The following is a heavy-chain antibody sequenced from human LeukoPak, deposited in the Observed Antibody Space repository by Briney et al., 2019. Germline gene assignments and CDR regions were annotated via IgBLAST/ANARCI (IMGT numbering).Heavy chain of an antibody. D-gene: IGHD2-21*01. CDR1: GFTFSSYW. V-gene: IGHV3-7*01. Sequence: PGGSLRLSCAASGFTFSSYWMSRVRQAPGKGLEWVANIKQDGSEKYYVDSVKGRFTISRDNAKNSLYLQMNSLRAEDTAVYYCARSGWAYCGGDCYSEPGAFDIWGQGTMVTVSS. CDR3: ARSGWAYCGGDCYSEPGAFDI. J-gene: IGHJ3*02. CDR2: IKQDGSEK.